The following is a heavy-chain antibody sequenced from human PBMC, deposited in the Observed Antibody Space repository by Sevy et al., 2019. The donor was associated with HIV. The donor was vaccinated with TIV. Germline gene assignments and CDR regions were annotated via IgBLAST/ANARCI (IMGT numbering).Heavy chain of an antibody. CDR2: IKQDGSEK. CDR3: VPSGGGHAGY. Sequence: GGSLRLSCAASGFTLSSRWMSWVRQAPGKGLEWVANIKQDGSEKYYVDSVKGRFTISRDNAKNSLYLQMNSLRAEDTAVYYCVPSGGGHAGYWGQGTLVTVSS. V-gene: IGHV3-7*01. CDR1: GFTLSSRW. D-gene: IGHD2-15*01. J-gene: IGHJ4*02.